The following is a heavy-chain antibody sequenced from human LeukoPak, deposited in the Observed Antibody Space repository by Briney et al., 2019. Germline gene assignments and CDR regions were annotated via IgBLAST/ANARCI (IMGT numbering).Heavy chain of an antibody. V-gene: IGHV3-23*01. CDR2: ISGRGDTT. D-gene: IGHD4-17*01. J-gene: IGHJ4*02. CDR3: AKNCRGLPDEPFDY. CDR1: RFTFDDYG. Sequence: GGSLRLSCAVSRFTFDDYGMSWVRQAPGKGLEWVSAISGRGDTTYYADSVKGRFTISRDNSKNTLYVQMNSLRAEDTAVYYCAKNCRGLPDEPFDYWGQGTLVTVSS.